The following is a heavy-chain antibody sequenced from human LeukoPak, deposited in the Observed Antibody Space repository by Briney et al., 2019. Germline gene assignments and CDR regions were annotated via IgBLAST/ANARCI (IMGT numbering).Heavy chain of an antibody. Sequence: GGSLRLSCAASGFTFSSYAMTWVRQAPGKGLEWVSAITGSGGSTYYADSVKGRFSISRDNSKNTLYLQMMSLRAEDTALYYCAKDGDYYDSSGQRTSYGMDVWGQGTTVSVSS. CDR2: ITGSGGST. V-gene: IGHV3-23*01. J-gene: IGHJ6*02. CDR3: AKDGDYYDSSGQRTSYGMDV. CDR1: GFTFSSYA. D-gene: IGHD3-22*01.